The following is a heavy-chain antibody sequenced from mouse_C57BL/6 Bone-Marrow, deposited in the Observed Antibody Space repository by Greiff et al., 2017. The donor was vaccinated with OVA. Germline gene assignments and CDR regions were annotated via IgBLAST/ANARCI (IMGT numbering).Heavy chain of an antibody. CDR2: INPYNGGT. J-gene: IGHJ3*01. V-gene: IGHV1-19*01. D-gene: IGHD5-1-1*01. CDR1: GYTFTDYY. CDR3: ARDHTSRGFAY. Sequence: EVQLQQSGPVLVKPGASVKMSCKASGYTFTDYYMNWVKQSHGKSLEWIGVINPYNGGTSYNQKFKGKATLTVDTSSSTAYMQLSSLTSEDSAVYYCARDHTSRGFAYWGQGTLVTVSA.